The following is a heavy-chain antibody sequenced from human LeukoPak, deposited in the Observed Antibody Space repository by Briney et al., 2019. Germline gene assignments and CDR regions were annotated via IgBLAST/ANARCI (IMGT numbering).Heavy chain of an antibody. V-gene: IGHV4-4*07. J-gene: IGHJ4*02. CDR2: IYTTGSTDST. Sequence: SSETLSLTCTVSGGSISSSYCSWIRQPAGKGLEWIGRIYTTGSTDSTDFNPSLKSRVTMTVATSKNQFSLKLGSVTAADTAVYYCAGFGAGSYYWGQGTLVTVSS. CDR3: AGFGAGSYY. CDR1: GGSISSSY. D-gene: IGHD3-10*01.